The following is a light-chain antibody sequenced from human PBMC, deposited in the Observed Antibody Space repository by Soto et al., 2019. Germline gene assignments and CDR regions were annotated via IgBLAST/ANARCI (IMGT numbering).Light chain of an antibody. Sequence: IVLTQSPGTLSLSPGERATLSCRASQTFTTSSLAWYQQKPGQAPRLLISGASNGATGVPGRFSGSGSGTDFTLTITRLEPEDFAFYYCHQRQRWPRTFGQGTKVDIK. CDR3: HQRQRWPRT. J-gene: IGKJ1*01. CDR1: QTFTTSS. CDR2: GAS. V-gene: IGKV3-20*01.